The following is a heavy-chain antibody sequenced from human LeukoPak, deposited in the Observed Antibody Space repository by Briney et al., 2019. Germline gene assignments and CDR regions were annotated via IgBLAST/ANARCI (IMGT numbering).Heavy chain of an antibody. CDR3: ARLSSRWYFSPDY. V-gene: IGHV4-31*03. Sequence: PSETLSLTCTVSGGSISSGGYYWSWIRQHPGKGLEWIGYIYYSGSTHYNPSLKSRVTISVDTSKNQFSLNLSSVTAADTAVYYCARLSSRWYFSPDYWGQGTLVTVSS. D-gene: IGHD6-19*01. CDR2: IYYSGST. CDR1: GGSISSGGYY. J-gene: IGHJ4*02.